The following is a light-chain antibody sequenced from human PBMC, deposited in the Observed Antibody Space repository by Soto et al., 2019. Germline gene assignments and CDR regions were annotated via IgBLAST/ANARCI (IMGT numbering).Light chain of an antibody. J-gene: IGKJ1*01. CDR3: QHYNSYSEA. CDR2: KAS. CDR1: QTISSW. V-gene: IGKV1-5*03. Sequence: DIQLTQSPSTVSGAVGDRVTITCRASQTISSWLAWYQQKPGKAPKLLIYKASTLKSGDPSRFSGSGSGTEFTLTISSLQPDDFATYYCQHYNSYSEAFGQGTKVDIK.